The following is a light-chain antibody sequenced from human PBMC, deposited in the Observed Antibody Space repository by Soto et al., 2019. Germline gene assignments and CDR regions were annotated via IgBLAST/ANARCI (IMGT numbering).Light chain of an antibody. CDR1: QSVSSY. CDR2: AAS. V-gene: IGKV3-11*01. CDR3: HHRSNWSIS. J-gene: IGKJ5*01. Sequence: EIGLTQSPATLSLSPGERATLSCRTSQSVSSYFAWYQQKPGRAPRLLIYAASNRATGIPSRFIGSGSGTDFTLTFSSLETEDFAVYYCHHRSNWSISFGQGTRLEIK.